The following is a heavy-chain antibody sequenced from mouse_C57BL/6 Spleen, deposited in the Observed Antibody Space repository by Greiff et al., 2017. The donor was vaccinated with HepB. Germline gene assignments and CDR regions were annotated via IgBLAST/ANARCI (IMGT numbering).Heavy chain of an antibody. V-gene: IGHV5-4*03. CDR1: GFTFSSYA. D-gene: IGHD1-1*01. J-gene: IGHJ1*03. CDR2: ISDGGSYT. Sequence: EVKLMESGGGLVKPGGSLKLSCAASGFTFSSYAMSWVRQTPEKRLEWVATISDGGSYTYYPDNVKGRFTISRDNAKNNLYLQMSHLKSEDTAMYYCASYYYGSYWYFDVWGTGTTVTVSS. CDR3: ASYYYGSYWYFDV.